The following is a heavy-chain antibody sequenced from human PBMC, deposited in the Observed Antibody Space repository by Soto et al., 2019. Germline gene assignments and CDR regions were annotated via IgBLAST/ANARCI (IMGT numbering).Heavy chain of an antibody. V-gene: IGHV1-69*01. J-gene: IGHJ4*02. CDR2: ISPMFGAA. CDR3: AREVQVHTPAFVY. CDR1: GGTFNTYA. D-gene: IGHD3-10*01. Sequence: QVQLVQSGAEMKKPGSSVKVSCQSSGGTFNTYAMNWVRQAPGQGPEWMGDISPMFGAANYAPEFQGRVTMTAEESTGTSYMQLSSLTSEDTALYFCAREVQVHTPAFVYWGQGTLVTVSS.